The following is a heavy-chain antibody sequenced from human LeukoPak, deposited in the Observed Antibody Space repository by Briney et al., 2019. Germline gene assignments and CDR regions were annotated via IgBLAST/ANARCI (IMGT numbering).Heavy chain of an antibody. CDR3: ASPLGYCSRTSCPAGH. CDR2: ISYDGSNK. V-gene: IGHV3-30-3*01. D-gene: IGHD2-2*01. CDR1: GFTFSSYA. Sequence: GGSLRLSCAASGFTFSSYAMHWVSQAPGKGLEWVAVISYDGSNKYYADSVKGRFTISRDNSKNTLYLQMNSLRAEDTAVYYCASPLGYCSRTSCPAGHWGQGTLVTVSS. J-gene: IGHJ4*02.